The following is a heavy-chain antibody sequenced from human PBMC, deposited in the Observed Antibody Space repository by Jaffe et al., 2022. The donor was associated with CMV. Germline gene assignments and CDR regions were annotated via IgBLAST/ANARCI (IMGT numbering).Heavy chain of an antibody. Sequence: EVQLLDSGGGLVQPGGSLRLSCAASGFTFSTYWMSWVRQSPGKGLEWVAIIKEDGSEKYYADSVKGRFTISRDNGKNSLYLQMNSLRAEDTAVYYCARDHITTGTTRFDYWGQGTLVTVSS. D-gene: IGHD1-7*01. CDR3: ARDHITTGTTRFDY. J-gene: IGHJ4*02. V-gene: IGHV3-7*03. CDR1: GFTFSTYW. CDR2: IKEDGSEK.